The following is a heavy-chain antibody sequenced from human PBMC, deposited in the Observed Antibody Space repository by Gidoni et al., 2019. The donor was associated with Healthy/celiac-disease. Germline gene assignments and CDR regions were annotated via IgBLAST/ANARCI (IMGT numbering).Heavy chain of an antibody. Sequence: EVQLLASGGGLVQPGGSLRLSCAASGVTFSRNAMSWVSQAPGKGLEWVSASSGSGGSTYYADSMKGRFTISRDNSKNTLYLQMNSLRAEDTAVYYCAKRPCTNGVCYYFDYWGQGTLVTVSS. D-gene: IGHD2-8*01. J-gene: IGHJ4*02. V-gene: IGHV3-23*01. CDR3: AKRPCTNGVCYYFDY. CDR1: GVTFSRNA. CDR2: SSGSGGST.